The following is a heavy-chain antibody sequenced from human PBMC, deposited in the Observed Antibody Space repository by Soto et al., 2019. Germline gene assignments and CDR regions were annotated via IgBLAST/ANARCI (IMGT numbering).Heavy chain of an antibody. J-gene: IGHJ6*03. CDR1: GFTFSSYA. Sequence: GGSLRLSCAASGFTFSSYAMSWVRQAPGKGLEWVSAISGSGGSTYYADSVKGRFTISRDNSKNTLYLQMNSLRAEDTAVYYCAKDNGDCSGGTCLYYYFYYMDVWGKGTTVTVSS. D-gene: IGHD2-15*01. CDR3: AKDNGDCSGGTCLYYYFYYMDV. CDR2: ISGSGGST. V-gene: IGHV3-23*01.